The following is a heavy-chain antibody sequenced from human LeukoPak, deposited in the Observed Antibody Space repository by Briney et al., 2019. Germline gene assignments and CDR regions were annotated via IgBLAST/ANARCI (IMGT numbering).Heavy chain of an antibody. CDR3: ARDKQDITTGTTGTDNDY. CDR2: IIPILGIA. CDR1: GGTFSSYA. Sequence: ASVTVSCKASGGTFSSYAISWVRQAPGQGLEWMGRIIPILGIANYAQKFQGRVTITADKSTSTVYMELSSLRSEDTAVYYCARDKQDITTGTTGTDNDYWGQGTLVTVSS. J-gene: IGHJ4*02. D-gene: IGHD1-1*01. V-gene: IGHV1-69*04.